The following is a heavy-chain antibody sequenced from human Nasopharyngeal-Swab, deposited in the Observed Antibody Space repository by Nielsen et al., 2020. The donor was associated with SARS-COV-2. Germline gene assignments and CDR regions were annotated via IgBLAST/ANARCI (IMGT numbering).Heavy chain of an antibody. D-gene: IGHD5-12*01. Sequence: WIRQPPGKGLEGIGTVYHSGSPYYNPSLKSRVTVPVDTPKNQFSLPLTSMTAADTAVYYCATSGDSDHDSGLDYWGQGTLVTVSS. CDR2: VYHSGSP. V-gene: IGHV4-39*01. J-gene: IGHJ4*02. CDR3: ATSGDSDHDSGLDY.